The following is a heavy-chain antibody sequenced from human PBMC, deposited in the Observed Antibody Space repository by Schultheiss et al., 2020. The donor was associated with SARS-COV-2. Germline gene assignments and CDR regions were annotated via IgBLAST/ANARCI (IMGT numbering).Heavy chain of an antibody. Sequence: SETLSLTCIVSGGSISSYSWSWIRQPPGKGLEWIGEINHSGSTNYNPSLKSRVTISVDTSKNQFSLKLSSVTAADTAVYYCARHEAAAGTYYFDYWGQGTLVTVSS. CDR1: GGSISSYS. J-gene: IGHJ4*02. V-gene: IGHV4-59*08. D-gene: IGHD6-13*01. CDR3: ARHEAAAGTYYFDY. CDR2: INHSGST.